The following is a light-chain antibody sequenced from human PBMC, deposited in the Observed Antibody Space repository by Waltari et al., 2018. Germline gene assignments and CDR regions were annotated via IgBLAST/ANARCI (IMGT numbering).Light chain of an antibody. V-gene: IGLV1-40*01. CDR3: QSHDPGLSGSKV. Sequence: QSVLTQPPSVSGAPGQRVTISCTGSISNNRAGYDVHRYKQLPGKAPKLLIYGNNNRPSGVPDRVSGSKSGTSASLAITGLQPDDEADYYCQSHDPGLSGSKVFGGGTKLTVL. CDR2: GNN. J-gene: IGLJ3*02. CDR1: ISNNRAGYD.